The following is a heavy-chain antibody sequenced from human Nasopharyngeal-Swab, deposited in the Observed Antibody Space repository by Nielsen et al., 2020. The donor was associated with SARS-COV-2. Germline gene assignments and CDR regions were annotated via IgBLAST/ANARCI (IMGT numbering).Heavy chain of an antibody. D-gene: IGHD3-10*01. CDR3: AGAPSPNSFYYFMDV. CDR2: ISSGTSTI. Sequence: RGSLRLSCAASGFTFSSYAMHWVRQAPGKGLEWLSYISSGTSTIYYADSVKGRFTISRDNAKNSLYLQMDSLRAEDTAVYYCAGAPSPNSFYYFMDVWGKGTTVTVSS. J-gene: IGHJ6*03. CDR1: GFTFSSYA. V-gene: IGHV3-48*04.